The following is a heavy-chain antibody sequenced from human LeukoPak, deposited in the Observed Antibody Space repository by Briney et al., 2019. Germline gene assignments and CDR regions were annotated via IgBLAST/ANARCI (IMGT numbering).Heavy chain of an antibody. CDR2: IYNSGST. D-gene: IGHD3-3*01. CDR3: ARVLNDFWSGYWIDY. Sequence: PSETLSLTCTVSGGSISSGSYYGSWIRQPAGKGLEWIGRIYNSGSTNYNTSLKSRVTISVDTSNEQFSLKLSSVTAADTAVYYCARVLNDFWSGYWIDYWGQGTLVTVSS. V-gene: IGHV4-61*10. J-gene: IGHJ4*02. CDR1: GGSISSGSYY.